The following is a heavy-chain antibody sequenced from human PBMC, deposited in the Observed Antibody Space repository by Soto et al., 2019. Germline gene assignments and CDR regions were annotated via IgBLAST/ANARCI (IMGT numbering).Heavy chain of an antibody. Sequence: QMQLVESGGGVVQPGRSLRLSCAASGFIFSSYAMHWVRQAPGKGLEWVAVISYDGSNKYYADSVKVRFTISRDNSKNTLFVQMISLRAEDTAVYYCAREYGIGGATFDIWGQGTMVTVSS. CDR1: GFIFSSYA. CDR2: ISYDGSNK. CDR3: AREYGIGGATFDI. J-gene: IGHJ3*02. D-gene: IGHD2-15*01. V-gene: IGHV3-30-3*01.